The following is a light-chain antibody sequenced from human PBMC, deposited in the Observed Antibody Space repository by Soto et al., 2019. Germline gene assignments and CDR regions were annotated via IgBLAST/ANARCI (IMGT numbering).Light chain of an antibody. J-gene: IGLJ2*01. CDR2: EGT. V-gene: IGLV2-23*01. CDR3: CSYAGRV. Sequence: QSALTQPASVSGSPGQSITISCTGTSSDFGSNYLVSWYQHHPGKAPKLIIYEGTERPSGISNRFSGSKSGNTASLTISGLQAEDEADYYCCSYAGRVFGGGTKLTVL. CDR1: SSDFGSNYL.